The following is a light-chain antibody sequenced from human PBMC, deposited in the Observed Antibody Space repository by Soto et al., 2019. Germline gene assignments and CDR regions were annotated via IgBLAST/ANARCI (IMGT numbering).Light chain of an antibody. Sequence: DIVMTQSPDSLAVSLGERATINCESSQSVLYSSNNKNYLAWYQQKPGQPPKLLIYWASTRESGVPDRFSGSGSGTEFTLTISSLQPEDFAVYYCQQYNNWPLTFGGGTKVEIK. CDR2: WAS. J-gene: IGKJ4*01. CDR3: QQYNNWPLT. V-gene: IGKV4-1*01. CDR1: QSVLYSSNNKNY.